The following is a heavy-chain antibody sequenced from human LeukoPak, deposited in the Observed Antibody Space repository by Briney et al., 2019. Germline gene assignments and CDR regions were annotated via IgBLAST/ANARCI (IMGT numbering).Heavy chain of an antibody. CDR1: GGSISTYY. D-gene: IGHD1/OR15-1a*01. Sequence: SETLSLTCTVSGGSISTYYWSWIRQPPGKGLEWIGYISYSGSTNYNPSLKSRVTISLDTSKNQFALKLSSVTAADTAVYYCARSIIGTRSRFDYWGQGTLVTVSS. J-gene: IGHJ4*02. CDR3: ARSIIGTRSRFDY. V-gene: IGHV4-59*08. CDR2: ISYSGST.